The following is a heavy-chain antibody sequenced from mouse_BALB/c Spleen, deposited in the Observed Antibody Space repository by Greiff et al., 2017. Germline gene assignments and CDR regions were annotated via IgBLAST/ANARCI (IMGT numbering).Heavy chain of an antibody. D-gene: IGHD2-1*01. CDR3: ARSYGNSWFAY. V-gene: IGHV1-80*01. CDR2: IYPGDGDT. Sequence: QVQLQQSGAELVRPGSSVKISCKASGYAFSSYWMNWVKQRPGQGLEWIGQIYPGDGDTNYNGKFKGKATLTADKSSSTAYMQLSSLTSEDSAVYVCARSYGNSWFAYWGQGTLVTVSA. CDR1: GYAFSSYW. J-gene: IGHJ3*01.